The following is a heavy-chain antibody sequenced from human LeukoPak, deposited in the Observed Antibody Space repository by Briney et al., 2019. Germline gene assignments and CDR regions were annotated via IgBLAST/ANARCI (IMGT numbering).Heavy chain of an antibody. D-gene: IGHD6-13*01. CDR3: ARELEYSSSWFDP. J-gene: IGHJ5*02. Sequence: GGSLRLSCAASGFTVSSNYMSWVRQAPGKGLEWVSVIYSGGSTYYADSVKGRFTISRDNSKNTMYLQMNSLRAEDTAVYYCARELEYSSSWFDPWGQGTLVTVSS. CDR1: GFTVSSNY. V-gene: IGHV3-53*01. CDR2: IYSGGST.